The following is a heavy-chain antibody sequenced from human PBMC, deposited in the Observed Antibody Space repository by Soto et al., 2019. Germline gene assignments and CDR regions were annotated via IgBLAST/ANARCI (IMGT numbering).Heavy chain of an antibody. CDR2: ISSSSSYI. V-gene: IGHV3-21*01. CDR3: ARDSYGDDAFDI. CDR1: GFTFSSYS. Sequence: EVQLVESGGGLVKPGGSLRLSCAASGFTFSSYSMNWVRQAPGKGLEWVSSISSSSSYIYYADSVKGRFTISRDNAKNSLYLQMNSLRAEDTAVYYCARDSYGDDAFDIWGQGTMVTVSS. D-gene: IGHD4-17*01. J-gene: IGHJ3*02.